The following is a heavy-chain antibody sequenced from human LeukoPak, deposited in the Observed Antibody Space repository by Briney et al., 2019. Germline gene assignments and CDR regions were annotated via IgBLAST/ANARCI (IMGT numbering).Heavy chain of an antibody. CDR3: ARGPPGGLRFLEWNSPLDY. Sequence: GGSLRLSCAASGFTFNTYSMNWVRQGPGKGLEWVSSISTSSSYIYYADSVKGRFTISRDNAKNSVYLQMNSLRADDTAVYYCARGPPGGLRFLEWNSPLDYWGQGTLVTVSS. CDR2: ISTSSSYI. D-gene: IGHD3-3*01. J-gene: IGHJ4*02. CDR1: GFTFNTYS. V-gene: IGHV3-21*04.